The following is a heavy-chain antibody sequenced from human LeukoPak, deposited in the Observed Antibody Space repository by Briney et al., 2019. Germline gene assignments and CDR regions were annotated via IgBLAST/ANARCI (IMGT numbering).Heavy chain of an antibody. J-gene: IGHJ4*02. CDR2: INPGGGAT. Sequence: ASVKVSCKASGYTFTNNYMHWVRQAPGQGLEWMGIINPGGGATSYAQKFQGRVTMTRDTSTSTVYVELSSLRSEDTAVYYCARGSFDGGNWALDYWGQGTLVTVSS. V-gene: IGHV1-46*01. D-gene: IGHD4-23*01. CDR3: ARGSFDGGNWALDY. CDR1: GYTFTNNY.